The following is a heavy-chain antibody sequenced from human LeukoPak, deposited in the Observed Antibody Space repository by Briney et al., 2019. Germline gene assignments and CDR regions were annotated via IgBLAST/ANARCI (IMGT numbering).Heavy chain of an antibody. J-gene: IGHJ6*02. CDR1: GGSISSGGYY. CDR2: IYYSGST. V-gene: IGHV4-61*08. D-gene: IGHD2-2*01. Sequence: SETLSLTCTVSGGSISSGGYYWSWIRQHPGKGLEWIGYIYYSGSTNYNPSLKSRVTISVDTSKNQFSLKLSSVTAADTAVYYCARAVVVPAAPAKSYYYYGMDVWGQGTTVTVSS. CDR3: ARAVVVPAAPAKSYYYYGMDV.